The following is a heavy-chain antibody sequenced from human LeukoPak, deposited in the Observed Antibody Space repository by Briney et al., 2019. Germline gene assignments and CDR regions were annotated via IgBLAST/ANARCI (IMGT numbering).Heavy chain of an antibody. CDR3: ASPYSEYCSSTSCPPVDY. CDR2: ISYDGSNK. CDR1: VFTFSSYD. Sequence: GGSLRLSCAASVFTFSSYDMHWVRQAPGKGLEWMAVISYDGSNKYYADSVKGRFTISRDNSKNTLYLQMNSLRAEDTAVYYCASPYSEYCSSTSCPPVDYWGRGTLVTVSS. J-gene: IGHJ4*02. D-gene: IGHD2-2*01. V-gene: IGHV3-30-3*01.